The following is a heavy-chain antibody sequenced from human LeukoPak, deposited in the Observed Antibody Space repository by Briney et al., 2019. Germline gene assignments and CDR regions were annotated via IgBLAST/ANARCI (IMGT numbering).Heavy chain of an antibody. J-gene: IGHJ5*02. CDR3: ARDSLGTSSGWFDH. V-gene: IGHV3-33*01. CDR1: GFTFSSYG. Sequence: GGSLRLSCAASGFTFSSYGMHWVRQAPGKGREWVAVIWYDGSNKYYADSVKGRFTISRDNSKNTLYLQMNSLRAEDTAVYYCARDSLGTSSGWFDHWGQGTLVTVSS. D-gene: IGHD6-19*01. CDR2: IWYDGSNK.